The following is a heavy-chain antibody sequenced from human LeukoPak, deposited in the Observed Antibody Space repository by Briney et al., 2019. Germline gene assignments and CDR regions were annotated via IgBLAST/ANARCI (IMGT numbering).Heavy chain of an antibody. CDR3: ARVDPDYYDSSGFDY. CDR2: INPSGGST. Sequence: GASVKVSCKASGYTFTSYYMHWVRQAPGQGLEWMGIINPSGGSTSYAQKFQGRVTMTRDTSTSTVYMELSSLRSEDTAVYYCARVDPDYYDSSGFDYWGQGTLVTVSS. V-gene: IGHV1-46*01. J-gene: IGHJ4*02. D-gene: IGHD3-22*01. CDR1: GYTFTSYY.